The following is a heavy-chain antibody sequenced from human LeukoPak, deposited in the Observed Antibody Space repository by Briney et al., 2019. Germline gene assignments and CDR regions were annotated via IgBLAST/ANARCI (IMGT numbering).Heavy chain of an antibody. CDR3: ARASGYPAHYYYMDV. V-gene: IGHV3-7*01. CDR2: IKQDGSEK. D-gene: IGHD5-12*01. Sequence: GGSLRLSCAASGFTFSSSWMSWVRQAPGKGLEWVANIKQDGSEKYYVDSVKGRFTISRDNAKNSLYLQMNSLRAEDTAVYHWARASGYPAHYYYMDVWGKGTTVTVSS. CDR1: GFTFSSSW. J-gene: IGHJ6*03.